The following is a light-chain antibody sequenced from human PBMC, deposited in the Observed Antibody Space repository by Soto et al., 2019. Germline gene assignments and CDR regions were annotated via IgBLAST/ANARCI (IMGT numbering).Light chain of an antibody. Sequence: DIQMTQSPSALSASVGDRVTITCRASQSISGWLAWFQQKPGKAPKLLIYDASSLDSVVPSRFSGSGSGTESTLSITGLQPDDFATYYCQPYGFYRGTFGRGTKVEIK. CDR1: QSISGW. V-gene: IGKV1-5*01. CDR3: QPYGFYRGT. J-gene: IGKJ1*01. CDR2: DAS.